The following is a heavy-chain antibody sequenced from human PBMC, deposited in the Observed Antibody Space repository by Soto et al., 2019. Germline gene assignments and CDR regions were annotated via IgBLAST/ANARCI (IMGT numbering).Heavy chain of an antibody. D-gene: IGHD1-7*01. J-gene: IGHJ4*02. V-gene: IGHV4-34*01. CDR1: GGSFSGYY. CDR3: ARGSNLPKLAPDY. Sequence: QVQLQQWGAGLLKPSETLSLTCAVYGGSFSGYYWSWIRQPPGKGLEWIGEINHSGSTNYNPSLKSRVTISVDTSKNQFSLKLSSVTAADTAVYYCARGSNLPKLAPDYWGQGTLVTVSS. CDR2: INHSGST.